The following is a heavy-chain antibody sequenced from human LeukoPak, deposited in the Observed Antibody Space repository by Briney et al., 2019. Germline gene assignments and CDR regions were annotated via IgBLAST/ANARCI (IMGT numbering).Heavy chain of an antibody. V-gene: IGHV1-8*02. Sequence: ASVKVSCKASGYTFTSYYIHWVRQAPGQGLEWMGWMNPNNGNTGYAQRFQGRVTLTRDTSISEAYMELNSLTFDDTALYFCTRGGDFYDLMSYAMDVWGQGTTVTVSS. D-gene: IGHD5/OR15-5a*01. CDR1: GYTFTSYY. CDR2: MNPNNGNT. J-gene: IGHJ6*02. CDR3: TRGGDFYDLMSYAMDV.